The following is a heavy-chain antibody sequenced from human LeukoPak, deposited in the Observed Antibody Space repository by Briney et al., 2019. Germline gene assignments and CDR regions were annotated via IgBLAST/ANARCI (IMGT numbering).Heavy chain of an antibody. V-gene: IGHV4-59*12. Sequence: SGTLSLTCTVSGGSISGTCWSWIRQPPGKGLEWIGYIYYSGSTYYNPSLKSRVTISADTSKNQFSLKLSSVTAADTAVYYCARESPYDSSGLWGQGTLVTVSS. J-gene: IGHJ4*02. CDR1: GGSISGTC. CDR3: ARESPYDSSGL. D-gene: IGHD3-22*01. CDR2: IYYSGST.